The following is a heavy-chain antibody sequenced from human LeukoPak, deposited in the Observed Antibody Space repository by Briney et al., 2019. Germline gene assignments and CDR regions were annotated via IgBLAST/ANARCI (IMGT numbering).Heavy chain of an antibody. CDR3: AREGGYPPYFDY. D-gene: IGHD5-12*01. Sequence: ASVKVSCKASGYTFTGYYMHWVRQAPGQGLEWMGWINPNSGGTNYAQKFQGRVTMTRDMSSSTVYLELSSLRSEDTAMYYCAREGGYPPYFDYWGQGTLVTVSS. CDR2: INPNSGGT. J-gene: IGHJ4*02. CDR1: GYTFTGYY. V-gene: IGHV1-2*02.